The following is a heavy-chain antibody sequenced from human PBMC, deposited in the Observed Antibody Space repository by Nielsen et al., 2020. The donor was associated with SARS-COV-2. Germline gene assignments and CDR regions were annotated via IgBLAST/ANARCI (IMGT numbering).Heavy chain of an antibody. CDR1: GFTFSSYW. CDR3: ARDWGHLEGWCWFDP. V-gene: IGHV3-7*03. CDR2: IKQDGSEK. Sequence: GGSLRLSCAASGFTFSSYWMSWVRQAPGKGLEWVANIKQDGSEKYYVDSVKGRFTISRDNAKNSLYLQMNSLRAEDTAVYYCARDWGHLEGWCWFDPWGQGTLVTVSS. J-gene: IGHJ5*02. D-gene: IGHD2-8*02.